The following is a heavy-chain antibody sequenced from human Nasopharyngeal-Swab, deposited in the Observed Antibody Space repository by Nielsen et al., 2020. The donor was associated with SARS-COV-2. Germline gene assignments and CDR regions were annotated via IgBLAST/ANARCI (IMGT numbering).Heavy chain of an antibody. CDR3: VREFEATGAPYLDY. CDR1: GFAFTDYS. Sequence: GESLKISCAASGFAFTDYSMDWVRQAPGKGLEWVSYITSSSSTRYYADSVKGRFTVSRDNAKNSLYLQMSSLRDEDTAVYYCVREFEATGAPYLDYWGLGTLVTVSS. J-gene: IGHJ4*02. D-gene: IGHD1-26*01. V-gene: IGHV3-48*02. CDR2: ITSSSSTR.